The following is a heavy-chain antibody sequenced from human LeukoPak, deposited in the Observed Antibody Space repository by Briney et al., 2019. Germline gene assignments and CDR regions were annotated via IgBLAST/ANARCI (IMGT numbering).Heavy chain of an antibody. V-gene: IGHV3-30*04. CDR2: ISYDGSNK. J-gene: IGHJ4*02. CDR1: GFTFSSYA. D-gene: IGHD1-26*01. CDR3: AKDHGSYLFDY. Sequence: GGSLRLSCAASGFTFSSYAMHWVRQAPGKGLEWVAVISYDGSNKKYADSVKGRFTISRDNSKNTLYLQMNSLRAEDTAVYYCAKDHGSYLFDYWGQGTLVTVSS.